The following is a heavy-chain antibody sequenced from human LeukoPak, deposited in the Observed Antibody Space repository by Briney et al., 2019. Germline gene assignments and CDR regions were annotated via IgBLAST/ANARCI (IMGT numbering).Heavy chain of an antibody. CDR2: IAYDGKDK. J-gene: IGHJ4*02. CDR3: ATSPCSGGSCYSGYFDL. Sequence: PGGSLRLSCAASGFTFTTYGMHWVRQTPGRGLEWVAVIAYDGKDKYYADSVKGRFTISRDSSRNTLYLQMDSLRAEDTAIYYCATSPCSGGSCYSGYFDLWGQGTLVTVSS. V-gene: IGHV3-30*03. CDR1: GFTFTTYG. D-gene: IGHD2-15*01.